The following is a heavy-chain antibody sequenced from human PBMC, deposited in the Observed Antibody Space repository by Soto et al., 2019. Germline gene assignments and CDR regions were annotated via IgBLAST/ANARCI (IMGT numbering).Heavy chain of an antibody. Sequence: ASVKVSCKASGYTFTGYYMHWVRQAPGQGLEWMGWINPNSGNTNYAQKFQGRVTMTRDTSTSTAYMELSSLRSEDTAVYYCARSYSGYDYFDYWGQGTLVTVSS. CDR1: GYTFTGYY. CDR2: INPNSGNT. CDR3: ARSYSGYDYFDY. J-gene: IGHJ4*02. V-gene: IGHV1-2*02. D-gene: IGHD5-12*01.